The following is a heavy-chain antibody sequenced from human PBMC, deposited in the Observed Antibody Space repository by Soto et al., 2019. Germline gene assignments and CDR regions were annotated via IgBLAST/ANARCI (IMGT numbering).Heavy chain of an antibody. V-gene: IGHV3-7*03. CDR2: IKQDANEK. CDR3: ARDRSSGWYSPDYYYGMDV. J-gene: IGHJ6*02. CDR1: GFTFRSYW. Sequence: EVQLVESGGGLVQPGGSLRLSCAASGFTFRSYWMSWVRQAPGKGLEWVANIKQDANEKYYVDSVKGRFTISRDNAKNSLSLQMNSLRAEDTAVYYCARDRSSGWYSPDYYYGMDVWGQGTTVTVSS. D-gene: IGHD6-19*01.